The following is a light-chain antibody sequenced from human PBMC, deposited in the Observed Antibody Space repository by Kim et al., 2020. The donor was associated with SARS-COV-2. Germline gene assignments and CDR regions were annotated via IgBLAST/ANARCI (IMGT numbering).Light chain of an antibody. CDR3: QQYNSWPLT. CDR2: DTS. V-gene: IGKV3-15*01. Sequence: VSPVERVTLSCRVSQSFSGRLACFQQRPGQAPRLVIYDTSTRATGIPARFSGSGSVTEFTLTISSLESEDSAVYYCQQYNSWPLTFGGGTKV. J-gene: IGKJ4*01. CDR1: QSFSGR.